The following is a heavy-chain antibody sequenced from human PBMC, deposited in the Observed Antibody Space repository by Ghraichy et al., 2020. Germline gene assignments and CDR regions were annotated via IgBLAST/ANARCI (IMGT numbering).Heavy chain of an antibody. CDR1: GGSFSGYY. V-gene: IGHV4-34*01. Sequence: SETLSLTCAVYGGSFSGYYWSWIRQPPGKGLEWIGEINHSGSTNYNPSLKSRVTISVDTSKNQFSLKLSSVTAADTAVYYCARGDGWYSLGYWGQGTLVTVSS. D-gene: IGHD6-19*01. CDR3: ARGDGWYSLGY. J-gene: IGHJ4*02. CDR2: INHSGST.